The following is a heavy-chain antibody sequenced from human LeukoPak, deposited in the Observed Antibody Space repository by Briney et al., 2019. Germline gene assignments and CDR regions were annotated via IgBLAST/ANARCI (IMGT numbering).Heavy chain of an antibody. CDR2: INPNSGGT. CDR3: ARGGIVTVTTSVLSYY. D-gene: IGHD4-17*01. V-gene: IGHV1-2*02. J-gene: IGHJ4*02. CDR1: GYTFTGYY. Sequence: ASVKVSCKASGYTFTGYYMHWVRQAPGQGLEWMGWINPNSGGTNYAQKFRGRVTMTRDTSISTAYMELSRLRSDDTAVYYCARGGIVTVTTSVLSYYWGQGTLVTVSP.